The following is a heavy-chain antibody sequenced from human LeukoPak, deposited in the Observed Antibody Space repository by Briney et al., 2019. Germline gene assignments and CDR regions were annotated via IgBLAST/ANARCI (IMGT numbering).Heavy chain of an antibody. CDR3: ARGGRILTGSFRPADAFDI. CDR1: GYTFTDYY. Sequence: ASVKVSCKASGYTFTDYYIHWVRQAPGQGLEWMGWINPNSGGTNYAQQFQGRVTMTRDTSISTAYMELSRLRSDDTAVYYCARGGRILTGSFRPADAFDIWGQGTMVTVSS. D-gene: IGHD1-20*01. V-gene: IGHV1-2*02. J-gene: IGHJ3*02. CDR2: INPNSGGT.